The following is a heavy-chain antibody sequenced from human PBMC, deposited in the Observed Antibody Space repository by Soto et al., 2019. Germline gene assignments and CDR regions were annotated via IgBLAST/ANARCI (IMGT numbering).Heavy chain of an antibody. CDR1: GFPFSTYS. CDR2: ISGYSTYI. V-gene: IGHV3-21*01. D-gene: IGHD3-10*01. CDR3: ARVPDYNTLDA. J-gene: IGHJ6*02. Sequence: NPGGSLRLSCAASGFPFSTYSMSWVRQAPGKGLEWVASISGYSTYIYYADSLKGRFTISRDNAKNSVHLQMNSLRAEDTAVYYCARVPDYNTLDAWGQGTTVTVSS.